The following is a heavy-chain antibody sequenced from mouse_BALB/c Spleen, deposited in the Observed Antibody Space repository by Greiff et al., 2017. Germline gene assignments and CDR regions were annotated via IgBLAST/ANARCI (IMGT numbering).Heavy chain of an antibody. V-gene: IGHV5-17*02. CDR2: ISSGSSTI. CDR3: ARPTMITTPFAY. CDR1: GFTFSSFG. J-gene: IGHJ3*01. Sequence: EVQRVESGGGLVQPGGSRKLSCAASGFTFSSFGMHWVRQAPEKGLEWVAYISSGSSTIYYADTVKGRFTISRDNPKNTLFLQMTSLRSEDTAMYDCARPTMITTPFAYWGQGTLVTVSA. D-gene: IGHD2-4*01.